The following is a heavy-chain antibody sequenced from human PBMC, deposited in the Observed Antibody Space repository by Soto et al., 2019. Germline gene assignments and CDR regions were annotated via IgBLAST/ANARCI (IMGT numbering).Heavy chain of an antibody. CDR1: GVSVSSGSYY. J-gene: IGHJ4*02. V-gene: IGHV4-31*03. D-gene: IGHD2-8*02. CDR2: IYHTGNT. CDR3: ARTGVTSYYFDH. Sequence: QVELQESGPGQVKPSQTLSLTCTVSGVSVSSGSYYWSWIRHHPEKGLEKIGNIYHTGNTYYNTSFESRVTMSVDPPKNEFSLTLTSVTAADKAVYYCARTGVTSYYFDHWGTGTLVTVSS.